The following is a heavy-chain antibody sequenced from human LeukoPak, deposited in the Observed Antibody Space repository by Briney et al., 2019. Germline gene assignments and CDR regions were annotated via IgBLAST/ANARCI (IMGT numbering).Heavy chain of an antibody. CDR3: ARPHGDYYNWFDP. D-gene: IGHD4-17*01. J-gene: IGHJ5*02. CDR2: INPNSGDT. V-gene: IGHV1-2*02. CDR1: GYTFTDYY. Sequence: ASVMVSCKASGYTFTDYYIHWVRQAPGQGIEWMGWINPNSGDTNYAQKFQDRVTLTRDTSITTAYMELTNLRSDDTAVYYCARPHGDYYNWFDPWGQGTLVTVSS.